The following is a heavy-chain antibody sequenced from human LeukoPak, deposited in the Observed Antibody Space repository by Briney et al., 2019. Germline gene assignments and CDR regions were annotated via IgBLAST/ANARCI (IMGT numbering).Heavy chain of an antibody. CDR1: GFTFSSYA. Sequence: GGSLRLSCAASGFTFSSYAMSWVRQAPGKGLEWVSAISGGGGSTYYADSVKGRFTISRDNSKDTLYLQMNSLRAEDTAVYYCAKARGSVQLWYWGQGTLVTVSS. J-gene: IGHJ4*02. V-gene: IGHV3-23*01. CDR3: AKARGSVQLWY. D-gene: IGHD5-18*01. CDR2: ISGGGGST.